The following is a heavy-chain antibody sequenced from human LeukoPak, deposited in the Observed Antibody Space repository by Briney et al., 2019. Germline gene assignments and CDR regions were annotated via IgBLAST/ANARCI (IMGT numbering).Heavy chain of an antibody. Sequence: PSETLSLTCTVSGXSISSYYWSWIRQPPGKGLEWIVYTYYSGSTNYNPSLKSRVTISVDTSKNQFSLKLSSVTAAHTAVYYCARGNYGDYAEGAYDYWGQGTLVTVSA. CDR2: TYYSGST. J-gene: IGHJ4*02. CDR1: GXSISSYY. CDR3: ARGNYGDYAEGAYDY. V-gene: IGHV4-59*01. D-gene: IGHD4-17*01.